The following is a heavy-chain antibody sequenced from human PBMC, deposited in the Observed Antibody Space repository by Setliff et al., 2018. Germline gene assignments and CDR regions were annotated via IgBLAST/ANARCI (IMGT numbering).Heavy chain of an antibody. CDR1: GYSISSDSY. V-gene: IGHV4-38-2*01. CDR3: ARSFSRREKFLLDY. J-gene: IGHJ4*02. CDR2: IYHSGST. Sequence: PSETLSLTCAVSGYSISSDSYWGWIRQPPGKGLEWIASIYHSGSTNYNPSLKSRVTISMDTSKNQFSLKVSSVTAADTAVYYCARSFSRREKFLLDYWGQGALVTVSS.